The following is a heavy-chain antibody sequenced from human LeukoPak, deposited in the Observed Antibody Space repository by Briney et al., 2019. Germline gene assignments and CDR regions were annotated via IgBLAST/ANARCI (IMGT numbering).Heavy chain of an antibody. CDR2: ISYDGSNK. CDR3: AYFGESRSS. J-gene: IGHJ5*02. Sequence: PGGSLRLSCAVSGFTFSSNGMHWVRQAQGKGLEWVALISYDGSNKNYADSVKGRFTISRDNSKNTLFLNMNSLRAEDTAVYFCAYFGESRSSWGQGTLVTVSS. V-gene: IGHV3-30*03. D-gene: IGHD3-10*01. CDR1: GFTFSSNG.